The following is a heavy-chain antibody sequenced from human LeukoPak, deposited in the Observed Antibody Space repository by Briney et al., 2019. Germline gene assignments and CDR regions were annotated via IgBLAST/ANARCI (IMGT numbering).Heavy chain of an antibody. CDR3: ARARGYCAADCSRYAFDY. V-gene: IGHV3-23*01. D-gene: IGHD2-21*02. CDR1: GFTFSSYT. J-gene: IGHJ4*02. CDR2: ISNSGRNT. Sequence: GGSLTLSCAASGFTFSSYTMSWVRQAPGKGLEWVSTISNSGRNTFYTDSVKGRFTISRDNSKNTLYLQMNSLRAGDTAEYSCARARGYCAADCSRYAFDYWGQGTLVTVSS.